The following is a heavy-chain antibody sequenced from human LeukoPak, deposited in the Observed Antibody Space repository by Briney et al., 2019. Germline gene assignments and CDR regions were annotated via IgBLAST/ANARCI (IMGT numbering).Heavy chain of an antibody. CDR1: GGSLISYT. CDR2: IIPILNTA. Sequence: ASVKVSCKASGGSLISYTISWVRQAPGQGLEWMGRIIPILNTANYAQRFQGRVTITADKFTNTAYLELSSLTFEDTAVYYRTRDVSAPPPNDYYYYYGLDVWGQGTTVTVSS. D-gene: IGHD4/OR15-4a*01. CDR3: TRDVSAPPPNDYYYYYGLDV. V-gene: IGHV1-69*08. J-gene: IGHJ6*02.